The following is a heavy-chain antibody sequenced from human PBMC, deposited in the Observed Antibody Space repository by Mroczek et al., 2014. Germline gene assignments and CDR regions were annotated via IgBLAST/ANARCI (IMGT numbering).Heavy chain of an antibody. J-gene: IGHJ4*02. CDR2: IYTSGST. D-gene: IGHD2-15*01. Sequence: QVQLQQWGPGLVKPSQTLSLTCTVSGGSISSGSYYWSWIRQPAGKGLEWIGRIYTSGSTNYNPSLKSRVTISVDTSKNQFSLKLSSVTAADTAVYYCARDICSGGSCYSAYWGQGTLVTISS. CDR3: ARDICSGGSCYSAY. V-gene: IGHV4-61*02. CDR1: GGSISSGSYY.